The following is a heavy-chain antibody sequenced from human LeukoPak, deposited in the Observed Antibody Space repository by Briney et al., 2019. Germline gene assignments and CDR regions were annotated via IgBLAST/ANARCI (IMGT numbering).Heavy chain of an antibody. D-gene: IGHD2-15*01. J-gene: IGHJ4*02. Sequence: PGGSLRLSCAASGFTFSTYTMSWVRQAPGEGLEWVSAVSGTGGNVFYADAVKGRFTISRDNSKNSLYLQMNSLRAEDTAVYYCGRCPTSYWYSIDYWGQGTLVTVSS. V-gene: IGHV3-23*01. CDR3: GRCPTSYWYSIDY. CDR2: VSGTGGNV. CDR1: GFTFSTYT.